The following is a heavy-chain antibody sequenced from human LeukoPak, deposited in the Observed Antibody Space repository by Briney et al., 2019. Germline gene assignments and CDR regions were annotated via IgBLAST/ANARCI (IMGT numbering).Heavy chain of an antibody. CDR1: GGSISGSSSY. CDR2: IHYTGTT. J-gene: IGHJ5*02. CDR3: ARGSPYAS. Sequence: SETLSLTCTVSGGSISGSSSYWGWIRQPPGKGLDYIGSIHYTGTTYYNPSLKGRVTLSVDTSQNQFSLKLTSVTAADTAVYYCARGSPYASWGQGTLVTVSS. V-gene: IGHV4-39*01. D-gene: IGHD1-26*01.